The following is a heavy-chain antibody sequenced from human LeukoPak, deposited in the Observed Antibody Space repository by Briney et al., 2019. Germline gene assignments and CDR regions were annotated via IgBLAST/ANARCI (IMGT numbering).Heavy chain of an antibody. D-gene: IGHD6-19*01. Sequence: GGSLRLSCAASGFTFSNYWMSWVRQAPGKGLEWVANIKKDGSEKKYVDSVKGRFTISRDNAKNSLYLQMNSLRAEDTAVYYCAREGGSGWYSGWFNPWGQGPLVTASS. J-gene: IGHJ5*02. V-gene: IGHV3-7*01. CDR2: IKKDGSEK. CDR3: AREGGSGWYSGWFNP. CDR1: GFTFSNYW.